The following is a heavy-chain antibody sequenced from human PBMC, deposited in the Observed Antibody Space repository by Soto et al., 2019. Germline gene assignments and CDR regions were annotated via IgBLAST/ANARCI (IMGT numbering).Heavy chain of an antibody. J-gene: IGHJ5*02. Sequence: QVQLVQSGAEVKKPGASVKVSCKASGYTFSNYGISWVRQAPGQGLEWMGRVSPYNGNTNYEQKLQGRVTMTTDTSTSTAYMELRSLRSDDTAVYYWARDRGYNWNYGWFDPWGQGTLDTVSS. V-gene: IGHV1-18*01. CDR2: VSPYNGNT. CDR3: ARDRGYNWNYGWFDP. D-gene: IGHD1-7*01. CDR1: GYTFSNYG.